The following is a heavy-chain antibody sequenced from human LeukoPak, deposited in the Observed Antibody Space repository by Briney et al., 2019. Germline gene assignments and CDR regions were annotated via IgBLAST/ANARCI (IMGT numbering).Heavy chain of an antibody. Sequence: GGSLRLSCAASGFTFSSYWMSWVRQAPGKGMEWVAVVSYDGNHKHYADFVKGRFTISRDNSKNILYFQMNSLRADDTAVYYCAREMDGDYPSYWGQGTLVTVSS. CDR1: GFTFSSYW. J-gene: IGHJ4*02. D-gene: IGHD4-17*01. CDR2: VSYDGNHK. CDR3: AREMDGDYPSY. V-gene: IGHV3-30-3*01.